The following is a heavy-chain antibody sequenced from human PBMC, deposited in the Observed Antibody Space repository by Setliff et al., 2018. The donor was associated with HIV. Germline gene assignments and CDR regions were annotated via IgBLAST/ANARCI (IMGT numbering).Heavy chain of an antibody. Sequence: ETLSLTCTVSGGSVSSYCWNWIRQSPGRGLEWIGFIFSSGSTKYNPSLQSRVTISLDTSKNQFFLKLSSVTAPDTAIYYCARQTWEYYDTLTGYYRSPKNFDSWGQGTLVTVSS. D-gene: IGHD3-9*01. CDR1: GGSVSSYC. CDR3: ARQTWEYYDTLTGYYRSPKNFDS. J-gene: IGHJ4*02. V-gene: IGHV4-59*08. CDR2: IFSSGST.